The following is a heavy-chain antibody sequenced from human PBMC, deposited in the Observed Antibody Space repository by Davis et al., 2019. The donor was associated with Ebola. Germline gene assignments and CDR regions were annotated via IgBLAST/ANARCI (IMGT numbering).Heavy chain of an antibody. D-gene: IGHD2-21*01. CDR2: INHSGST. J-gene: IGHJ6*02. Sequence: SETLSLTCTVSGGSISSSSYYWSWIRQPPGKGLEWIGEINHSGSTNYNPSLKSRVTISVDTSKNQFSLKLSSVTAADTAVYYCARGDWLYYYGMDVWGQGTTVTVSS. CDR3: ARGDWLYYYGMDV. CDR1: GGSISSSSYY. V-gene: IGHV4-39*07.